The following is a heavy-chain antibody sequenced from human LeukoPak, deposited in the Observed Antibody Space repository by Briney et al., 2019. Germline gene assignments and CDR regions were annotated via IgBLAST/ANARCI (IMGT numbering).Heavy chain of an antibody. CDR3: ARSGRTPFDY. J-gene: IGHJ4*02. CDR2: INHSGST. Sequence: SETLSLTCAVYGGSFSGYYWSWIRQPPGKGLEWIGEINHSGSTNYNPSLKSRVTISVDTSKNQFSLMLSSVTAADTAVYYCARSGRTPFDYWGQGALVTVSS. CDR1: GGSFSGYY. D-gene: IGHD1-14*01. V-gene: IGHV4-34*01.